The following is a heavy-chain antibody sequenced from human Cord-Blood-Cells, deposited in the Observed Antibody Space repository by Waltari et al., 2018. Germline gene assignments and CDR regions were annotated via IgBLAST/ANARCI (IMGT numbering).Heavy chain of an antibody. CDR3: ATASRIAPASVAFDI. J-gene: IGHJ4*02. Sequence: EAQQVESGAELKKPGASLRISGTGSGCSFTSYWIGWVRQMPRKGLEWMVIIYAADSGTRYSPPFHAQVTIQAPKSLPTGYLPWTSLQASDTAMSSGATASRIAPASVAFDIWVQRPLFTVAS. CDR1: GCSFTSYW. D-gene: IGHD6-13*01. CDR2: IYAADSGT. V-gene: IGHV5-51*01.